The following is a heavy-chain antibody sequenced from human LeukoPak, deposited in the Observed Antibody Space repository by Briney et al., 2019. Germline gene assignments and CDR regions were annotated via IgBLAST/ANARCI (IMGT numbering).Heavy chain of an antibody. CDR1: GGTFSRYA. CDR2: IIPIFGTA. J-gene: IGHJ6*03. Sequence: SVKASCKASGGTFSRYAISWVRQAPGQGLEWMGGIIPIFGTANYAQKFQGRVTITADKSTSTAYMELSSLRSEDTAVYYCARGQSYGDYGAYYYMDVWGKGTTVTVSS. CDR3: ARGQSYGDYGAYYYMDV. V-gene: IGHV1-69*06. D-gene: IGHD4-17*01.